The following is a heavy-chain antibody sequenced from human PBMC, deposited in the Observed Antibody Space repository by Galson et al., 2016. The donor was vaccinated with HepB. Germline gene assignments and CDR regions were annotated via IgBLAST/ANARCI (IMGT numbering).Heavy chain of an antibody. D-gene: IGHD3-22*01. CDR2: ISSSSSYI. CDR1: GFTFSSYS. J-gene: IGHJ3*02. Sequence: SLRLSCAASGFTFSSYSMNWVRQAPGKGLDWVSSISSSSSYIYYADSVKGRFTISRDNAKNSLYLQMNSLRAEDTAVYYCARATHTITYYYDSSGYKVDAFDIWGQGTMVTVSS. CDR3: ARATHTITYYYDSSGYKVDAFDI. V-gene: IGHV3-21*01.